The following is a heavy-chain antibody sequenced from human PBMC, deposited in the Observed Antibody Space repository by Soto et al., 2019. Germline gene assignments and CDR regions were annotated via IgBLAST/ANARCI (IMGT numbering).Heavy chain of an antibody. CDR1: GFTFSSYA. CDR2: ISGSGGST. V-gene: IGHV3-23*01. D-gene: IGHD2-15*01. CDR3: AKAPDIVVVVAAICFDY. J-gene: IGHJ4*02. Sequence: EVQLLESGGGLVQPGGSLRLSCAASGFTFSSYAMSWVRQAPGKGLEWVSAISGSGGSTYYADSVKGRFTISRDNSKNTLYLQMNSLSAEDTAVYYCAKAPDIVVVVAAICFDYWGQGTLVTVSS.